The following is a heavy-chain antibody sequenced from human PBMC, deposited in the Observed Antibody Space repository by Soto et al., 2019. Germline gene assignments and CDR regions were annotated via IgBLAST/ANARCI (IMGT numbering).Heavy chain of an antibody. Sequence: PGGSLRLSCAASGFTFSSYSMNWVRQAPGKGLEWVSSISSSSSYRYYADSVKGRFTISRDNAKNSLYLQMNSLRAEDTAVYYCARNRLEWFPYYGMDVWGQGTTVTVSS. V-gene: IGHV3-21*01. CDR2: ISSSSSYR. CDR1: GFTFSSYS. CDR3: ARNRLEWFPYYGMDV. J-gene: IGHJ6*02. D-gene: IGHD3-3*01.